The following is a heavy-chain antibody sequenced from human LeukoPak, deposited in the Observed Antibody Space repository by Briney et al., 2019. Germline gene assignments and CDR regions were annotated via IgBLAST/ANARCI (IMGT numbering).Heavy chain of an antibody. CDR2: INPNSGGT. CDR3: ARGHPWNRVAATLGSRYSMDV. V-gene: IGHV1-2*02. J-gene: IGHJ6*03. Sequence: ASVKVSCKASGYTFTGYYMHWVRQAPGQGLEWMGWINPNSGGTNYAQKFQGRVTMTRDTSISTAYMELSRLRSDDTAVYYCARGHPWNRVAATLGSRYSMDVWGKGTTVTISS. CDR1: GYTFTGYY. D-gene: IGHD2-15*01.